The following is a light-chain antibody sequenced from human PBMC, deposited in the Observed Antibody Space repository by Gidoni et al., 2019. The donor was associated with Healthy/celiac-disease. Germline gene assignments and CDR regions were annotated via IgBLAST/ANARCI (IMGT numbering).Light chain of an antibody. V-gene: IGKV4-1*01. J-gene: IGKJ4*01. CDR1: QSVLYSSNNQNY. CDR2: WAS. Sequence: DIVMTQSPDSLAVSLGERATIHCKSSQSVLYSSNNQNYLAWYQQKPGQPPKLLIYWASTRESGVPDRFSGSGSGTDFTLTISSLQAEDVAIYYCQQYYSTTLTCGGGTKVEIK. CDR3: QQYYSTTLT.